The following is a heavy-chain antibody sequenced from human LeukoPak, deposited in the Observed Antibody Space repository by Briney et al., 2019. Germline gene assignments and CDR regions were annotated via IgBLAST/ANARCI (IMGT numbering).Heavy chain of an antibody. Sequence: GGSLRLSCAASGFTFSSYAMHWVRQAPGKGLEYASAISSNGGSTYYANSVKGRFTISRDNSKNTLYLQMGSLRAEDMAVYYCARATRYSSSSGAPGFFADYWGQGTLVTVSS. J-gene: IGHJ4*02. CDR1: GFTFSSYA. CDR3: ARATRYSSSSGAPGFFADY. D-gene: IGHD6-6*01. V-gene: IGHV3-64*01. CDR2: ISSNGGST.